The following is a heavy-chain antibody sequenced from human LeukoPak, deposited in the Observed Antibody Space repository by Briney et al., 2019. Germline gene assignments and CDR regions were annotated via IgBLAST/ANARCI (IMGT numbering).Heavy chain of an antibody. V-gene: IGHV4-34*01. CDR2: INLRGST. Sequence: SETLSLTCAVYGGSFNDYYWNWIRQPPGKGLEWIGEINLRGSTTYNPSLKSRVTISLDESKNQFSLKLSSVTAADTAVYYCARRGGYNFDYWGQGTLVTVSS. D-gene: IGHD5-24*01. CDR3: ARRGGYNFDY. J-gene: IGHJ4*02. CDR1: GGSFNDYY.